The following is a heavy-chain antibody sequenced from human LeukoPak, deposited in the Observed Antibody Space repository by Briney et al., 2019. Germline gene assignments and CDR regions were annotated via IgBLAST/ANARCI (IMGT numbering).Heavy chain of an antibody. CDR1: GYTFTSYY. D-gene: IGHD3-22*01. J-gene: IGHJ4*02. Sequence: ASVKVSCKASGYTFTSYYMHWVRQAPGQGLEWMGIINPSGGSTSYAQKFQGRVTITADESTSTAYMELSSLRSEDTAVYYCAREAYDSSGYPILSGYWGQGTLVTVSS. CDR3: AREAYDSSGYPILSGY. CDR2: INPSGGST. V-gene: IGHV1-46*01.